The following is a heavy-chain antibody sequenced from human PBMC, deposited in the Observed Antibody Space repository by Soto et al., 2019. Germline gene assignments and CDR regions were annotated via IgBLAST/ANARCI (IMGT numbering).Heavy chain of an antibody. CDR2: IAHDGSEK. CDR1: GFAFSGYA. Sequence: QVQLVESGGGVVQPGRSLRLSCAASGFAFSGYAMHWVRQAPGKGLEWVAVIAHDGSEKFYADSVRGRFTISRDNSKNTLSLHMDSLRAEDAALYSCVRGGAEYSSGQGFDSWGQGTLVTVSS. J-gene: IGHJ4*02. CDR3: VRGGAEYSSGQGFDS. D-gene: IGHD4-4*01. V-gene: IGHV3-30-3*01.